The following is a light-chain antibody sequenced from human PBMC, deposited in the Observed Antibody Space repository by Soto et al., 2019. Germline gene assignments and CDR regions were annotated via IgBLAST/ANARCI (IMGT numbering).Light chain of an antibody. V-gene: IGLV2-14*01. CDR2: EVR. J-gene: IGLJ1*01. Sequence: QSALTQPASVSGSPGQSITISCTGSSSDIGAYDSVSWYQQHPGKAPRLVIYEVRDRPSGVSNRFSGSKSGNTASLTISGLQAEDEADYYCSSCGDNDIYVFGTGTKLTVL. CDR1: SSDIGAYDS. CDR3: SSCGDNDIYV.